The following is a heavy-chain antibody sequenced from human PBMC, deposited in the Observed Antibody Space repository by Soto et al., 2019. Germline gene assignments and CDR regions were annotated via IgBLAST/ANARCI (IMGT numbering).Heavy chain of an antibody. D-gene: IGHD3-3*01. CDR2: ISNHNGNT. Sequence: ASVKVSCKASVFTSSGISWVRQAHGQRLEWMGWISNHNGNTIYAQKFQGRGIMTMDTSTTTVYMELRSLRPDDTAVYLCAREGILGHFDAYDVWGQGTMVTVSS. CDR3: AREGILGHFDAYDV. J-gene: IGHJ3*01. CDR1: VFTSSG. V-gene: IGHV1-18*04.